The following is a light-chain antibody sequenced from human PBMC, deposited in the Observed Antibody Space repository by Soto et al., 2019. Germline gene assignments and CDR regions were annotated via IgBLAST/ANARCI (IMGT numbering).Light chain of an antibody. V-gene: IGKV3-20*01. CDR3: QQYGNSPRYS. J-gene: IGKJ2*03. CDR2: ATS. Sequence: EIVLTQSPGILSLSPGESVTLSCRASQSVSSLYLAWYQQKPGQAPRLLIYATSSRATGIPDRFIGSGSGTDFTLTIGSLEPEDFAVYYCQQYGNSPRYSFGQGTRLEIK. CDR1: QSVSSLY.